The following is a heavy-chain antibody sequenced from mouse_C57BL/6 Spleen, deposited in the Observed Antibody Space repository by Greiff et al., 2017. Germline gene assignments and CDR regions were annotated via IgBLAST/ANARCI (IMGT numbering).Heavy chain of an antibody. Sequence: QVQLQQSGPGLVAPSQSLSITCTVSGFSLTSYGVHWVRQPPGTGLEWLVVIWSDGSTTYNSALKSRLSISKDNSKSQVFLKLNSLQADDTAMYYCARHGYDYDWYFDVWGTGTTVTVSS. CDR1: GFSLTSYG. J-gene: IGHJ1*03. V-gene: IGHV2-6-1*01. D-gene: IGHD2-4*01. CDR3: ARHGYDYDWYFDV. CDR2: IWSDGST.